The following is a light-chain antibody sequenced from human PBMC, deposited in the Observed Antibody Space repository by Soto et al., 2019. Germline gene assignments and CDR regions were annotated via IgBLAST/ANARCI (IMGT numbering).Light chain of an antibody. CDR1: SSNIGAGYG. CDR2: GNS. Sequence: QPVLTQPPSVSGAPGQRVTISCTGSSSNIGAGYGVHWYQQLPGTAPKLLIYGNSNRPSGVPDRFSGSKSGTSASLAITGLQAEDEADYYCQSYDSSLSGVVFGGGTQLTVL. J-gene: IGLJ2*01. CDR3: QSYDSSLSGVV. V-gene: IGLV1-40*01.